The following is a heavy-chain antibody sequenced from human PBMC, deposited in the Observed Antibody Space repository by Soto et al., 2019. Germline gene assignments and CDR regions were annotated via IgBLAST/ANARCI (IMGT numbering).Heavy chain of an antibody. CDR1: GGSISSGGYS. CDR3: ARAGGLGAVAVDY. V-gene: IGHV4-30-2*01. CDR2: IYHSGST. J-gene: IGHJ4*02. D-gene: IGHD6-19*01. Sequence: QLQLQESGSGLVKPSQTLSLTCAVSGGSISSGGYSWSWIRQPPGKGLEWIGYIYHSGSTYYNPSLKHRGTISVDRSTNHFSLKLSSVTAADTAVYYWARAGGLGAVAVDYWGQGTLVTVSS.